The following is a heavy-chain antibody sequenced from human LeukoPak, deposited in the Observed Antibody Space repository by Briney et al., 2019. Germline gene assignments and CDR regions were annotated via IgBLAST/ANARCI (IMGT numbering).Heavy chain of an antibody. CDR2: INHSGST. CDR3: ARGRTTVTTLRRYYNGMDV. D-gene: IGHD4-17*01. CDR1: GGSFSDYC. V-gene: IGHV4-34*01. Sequence: PSETLSLTCAVYGGSFSDYCWSWIRQPPGKGLEWIGEINHSGSTNNNPSLKSRVTISVDTSKNQFSLKLSSVTAADTAVYYCARGRTTVTTLRRYYNGMDVWGQGTTVTVSS. J-gene: IGHJ6*02.